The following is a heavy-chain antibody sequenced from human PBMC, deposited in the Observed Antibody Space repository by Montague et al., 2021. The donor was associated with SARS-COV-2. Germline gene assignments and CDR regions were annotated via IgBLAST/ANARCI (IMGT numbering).Heavy chain of an antibody. CDR3: ARMMYDILTGYYIGFDY. CDR2: IDWDDDK. D-gene: IGHD3-9*01. CDR1: GFSLSTSGMC. V-gene: IGHV2-70*01. J-gene: IGHJ4*02. Sequence: PALVKPTQTLTLTCTFSGFSLSTSGMCVSWIRQPPGKALEWLALIDWDDDKYYSTSLKTRLTISKDTSKNQVVLTMTNMYPVDTATYYCARMMYDILTGYYIGFDYWGQGTLVTVSS.